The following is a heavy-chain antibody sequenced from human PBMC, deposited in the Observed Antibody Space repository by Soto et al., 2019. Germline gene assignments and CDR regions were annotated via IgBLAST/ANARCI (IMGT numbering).Heavy chain of an antibody. CDR3: ATEYGSGSYRISFYYGMDV. CDR1: GYTLTELS. V-gene: IGHV1-24*01. CDR2: FDPEDGET. Sequence: ASVKVSCKVSGYTLTELSMHWVRQAPGKGLEWMGGFDPEDGETIYAQKFQGRVTMTEDTSTDTAYMELSSLRSEDTAVYYCATEYGSGSYRISFYYGMDVSGQGTTVTVSS. D-gene: IGHD3-10*01. J-gene: IGHJ6*02.